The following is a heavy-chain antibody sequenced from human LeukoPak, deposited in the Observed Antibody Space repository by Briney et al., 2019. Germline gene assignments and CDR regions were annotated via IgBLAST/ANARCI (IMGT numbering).Heavy chain of an antibody. J-gene: IGHJ4*02. CDR3: ARDAVRGGMITFGGVHRYFDY. V-gene: IGHV1-18*01. CDR1: GYTFTSYG. D-gene: IGHD3-16*01. Sequence: ASVKVSCKASGYTFTSYGISWVRQAPGQGLEWMGWISAYNGNTNYAQKFQGRVTMTRDTSISTAYMELSRLRSDDTAVYYCARDAVRGGMITFGGVHRYFDYWGQGTLVTVSS. CDR2: ISAYNGNT.